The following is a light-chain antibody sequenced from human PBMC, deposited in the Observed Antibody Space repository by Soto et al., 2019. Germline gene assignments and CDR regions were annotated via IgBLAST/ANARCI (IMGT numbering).Light chain of an antibody. CDR1: QSVSSN. Sequence: EIVMTQSPATLSVSPGERATLSCRASQSVSSNLAWYQQKPGQAPRLLIYGASTRATGITARFSGSGSGTEFTLTISSLQSEDFAVYYCQQYNNWPPRGTFGGGTKVEIK. V-gene: IGKV3-15*01. CDR3: QQYNNWPPRGT. CDR2: GAS. J-gene: IGKJ4*01.